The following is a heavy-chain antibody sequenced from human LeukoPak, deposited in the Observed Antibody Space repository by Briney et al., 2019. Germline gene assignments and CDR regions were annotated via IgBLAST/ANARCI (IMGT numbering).Heavy chain of an antibody. D-gene: IGHD6-13*01. V-gene: IGHV4-30-4*08. J-gene: IGHJ5*02. CDR2: IYYNGST. CDR3: ARGKGYSNWFDP. CDR1: GGSISSGDYY. Sequence: SQTLSLTCTVSGGSISSGDYYWSWIRQPPGKGLEWIGYIYYNGSTYYNPSLKSRVTISVDTSKNQFFLKLSSVTAADTAVYYCARGKGYSNWFDPWGQGTLVTVSS.